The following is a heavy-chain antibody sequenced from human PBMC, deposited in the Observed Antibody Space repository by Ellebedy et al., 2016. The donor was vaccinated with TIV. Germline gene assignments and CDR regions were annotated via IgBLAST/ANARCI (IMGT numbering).Heavy chain of an antibody. CDR3: ARGPGGYVDY. J-gene: IGHJ4*02. D-gene: IGHD3-10*01. CDR2: IYYSGST. V-gene: IGHV4-59*01. CDR1: GGSISSYY. Sequence: GSLRLXXTVSGGSISSYYWSWIRQPPGKGPEWIGYIYYSGSTNYNPSLKSRVTISVDTSKNQFSLKLSSVTAADTAVYYCARGPGGYVDYWGQGTLVTVSS.